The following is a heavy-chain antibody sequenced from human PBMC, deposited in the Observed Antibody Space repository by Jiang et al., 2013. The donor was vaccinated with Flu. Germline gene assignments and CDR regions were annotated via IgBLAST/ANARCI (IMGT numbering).Heavy chain of an antibody. D-gene: IGHD3-22*01. Sequence: SWIRQPPGRAWSGLGTSITVEHLLXPSLKSRVTISVDTSKNQFSLKLSSVTAADTAVYYCATSPTASGYFRARDAFDIWGQGTMVTVSS. V-gene: IGHV4-30-4*08. CDR3: ATSPTASGYFRARDAFDI. CDR2: SITVEH. J-gene: IGHJ3*02.